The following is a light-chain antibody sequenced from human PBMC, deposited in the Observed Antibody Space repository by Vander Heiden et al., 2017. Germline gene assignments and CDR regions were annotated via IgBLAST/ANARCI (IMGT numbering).Light chain of an antibody. V-gene: IGKV1-39*01. CDR1: QSISSY. CDR3: QQNDSTPMYT. Sequence: DIQMTQPPSSLSASVGDRVTITCRASQSISSYLNWYQQKPGKAPKLLIYAASSLQSGVPSRFSGSGSGTDFTLTISSLQPEDFATYYCQQNDSTPMYTFGQGTKLEIK. CDR2: AAS. J-gene: IGKJ2*01.